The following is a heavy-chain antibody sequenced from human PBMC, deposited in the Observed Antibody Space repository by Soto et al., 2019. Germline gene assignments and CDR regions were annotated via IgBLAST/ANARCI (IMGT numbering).Heavy chain of an antibody. V-gene: IGHV3-11*06. Sequence: GGSLRRSCAASGFTFSDFYMTWVRQAPWKWLEWLSYISINSNHKEYGYSVNGRHTISRYNAKTSLYLQMNSLRADDRACYYCVRGGCGGQFDYGGQGTLVTVSS. CDR2: ISINSNHK. CDR1: GFTFSDFY. CDR3: VRGGCGGQFDY. D-gene: IGHD2-21*01. J-gene: IGHJ4*02.